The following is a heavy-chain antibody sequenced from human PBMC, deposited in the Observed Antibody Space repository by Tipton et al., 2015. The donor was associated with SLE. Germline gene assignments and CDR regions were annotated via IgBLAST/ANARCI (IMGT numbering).Heavy chain of an antibody. D-gene: IGHD5-24*01. Sequence: TLSLTCTVSGVSISSSSYYWGWIRQPPGKGPEWIGAIDHSGTTYYNPSLKSRVHISLDTSKNQFSLKLTSLTDADTAVFYCARAGLEMATITGYYYYGMDVWGQGTTVTVSS. V-gene: IGHV4-39*07. J-gene: IGHJ6*02. CDR3: ARAGLEMATITGYYYYGMDV. CDR1: GVSISSSSYY. CDR2: IDHSGTT.